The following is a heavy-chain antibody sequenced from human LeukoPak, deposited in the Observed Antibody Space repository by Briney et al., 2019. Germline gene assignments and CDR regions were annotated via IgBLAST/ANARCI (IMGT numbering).Heavy chain of an antibody. CDR3: ARGWDYGGNFDY. CDR1: GGCISSYY. V-gene: IGHV4-4*07. CDR2: IYTSGST. J-gene: IGHJ4*02. D-gene: IGHD4-17*01. Sequence: SETLSLTCTVSGGCISSYYWSWIRQPAGKGLEWIGRIYTSGSTNYNPSLKSRVTMSVDTSKNQFSLKLSSVTAADTAVYYCARGWDYGGNFDYWGQGTLVTVSS.